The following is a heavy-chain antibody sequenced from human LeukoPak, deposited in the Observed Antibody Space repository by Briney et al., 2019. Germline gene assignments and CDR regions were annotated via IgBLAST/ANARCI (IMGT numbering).Heavy chain of an antibody. V-gene: IGHV1-2*02. CDR3: ARIPGDSTGYRS. D-gene: IGHD3-22*01. CDR1: GYTFTDYY. J-gene: IGHJ4*02. Sequence: GASVKVSCKASGYTFTDYYIHWVRQAPGQGLEWMAWINPNRGGTNYAQKFQGRVTLTRDTSIPTAYRELTRLTSDDTAMYYCARIPGDSTGYRSWGQGTQVIVSS. CDR2: INPNRGGT.